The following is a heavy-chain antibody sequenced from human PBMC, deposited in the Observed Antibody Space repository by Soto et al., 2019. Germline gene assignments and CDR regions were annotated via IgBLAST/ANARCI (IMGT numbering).Heavy chain of an antibody. D-gene: IGHD3-10*01. J-gene: IGHJ4*02. Sequence: QVQLQESGPGLIKPSETLSVTCSVSGTSIRGYYWTWIRQPPGKGLEWIGYIYYTGTTKYNPSLMSRVTISVDTSKNQFSLRLNSVTAADTAVYYCAREVSSFGSNHFDSWGQGALVTVSS. CDR2: IYYTGTT. CDR1: GTSIRGYY. V-gene: IGHV4-59*01. CDR3: AREVSSFGSNHFDS.